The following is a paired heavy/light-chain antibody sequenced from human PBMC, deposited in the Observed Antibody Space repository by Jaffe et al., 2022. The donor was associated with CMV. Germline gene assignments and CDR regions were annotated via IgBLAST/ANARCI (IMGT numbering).Light chain of an antibody. CDR3: GAWDDGLPAGHV. Sequence: LTQPPSVSAAPGQKVTISCSGSNSSVGSNFVSWYQQLPGKAPKLLIFENDKRPSGIPDRFSGSKSGTSASLAITGLQTEDEATYYCGAWDDGLPAGHVFGGGSKLTVL. CDR1: NSSVGSNF. CDR2: END. J-gene: IGLJ2*01. V-gene: IGLV1-51*01.
Heavy chain of an antibody. CDR2: VFQTGHT. D-gene: IGHD3-16*01. CDR3: ARHARLATNFFDH. CDR1: GGSITRGGFY. J-gene: IGHJ5*02. V-gene: IGHV4-39*01. Sequence: QLQLQESGPGLVKPSETLSLTCTVSGGSITRGGFYWGWIRQPPGKGLEWIGSVFQTGHTFYNSSLRGRLTTSLDTSKNQVSLTLTSVTAADTAVYYCARHARLATNFFDHWGQGILVSVSS.